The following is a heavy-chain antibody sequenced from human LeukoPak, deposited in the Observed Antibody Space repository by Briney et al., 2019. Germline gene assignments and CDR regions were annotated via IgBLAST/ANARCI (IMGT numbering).Heavy chain of an antibody. CDR1: GGAFTNYA. CDR3: TRDAKYSSERSDY. D-gene: IGHD6-19*01. Sequence: ASVKVSCKASGGAFTNYAINWVRQAPGQGLEWMGWINPNSGGTNYAQKFQGRVTMTRDTSISTAYMELSRLRSDDTALYYCTRDAKYSSERSDYWGQGTLVTVSS. CDR2: INPNSGGT. V-gene: IGHV1-2*02. J-gene: IGHJ4*02.